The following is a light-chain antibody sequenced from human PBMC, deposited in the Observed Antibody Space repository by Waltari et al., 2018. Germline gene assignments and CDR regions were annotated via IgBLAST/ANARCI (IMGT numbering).Light chain of an antibody. V-gene: IGLV2-14*01. CDR3: SSFTSSSTLRV. CDR1: SSDVGGYNY. J-gene: IGLJ3*02. CDR2: DVT. Sequence: QSALTQPASVSGSPGPSFPISCTGTSSDVGGYNYVSWYQQHPGKAPKLMIYDVTKRPSGVSTRFSGSKSGNTASLTISGLQAEDEADYYCSSFTSSSTLRVFGGGTKLTVL.